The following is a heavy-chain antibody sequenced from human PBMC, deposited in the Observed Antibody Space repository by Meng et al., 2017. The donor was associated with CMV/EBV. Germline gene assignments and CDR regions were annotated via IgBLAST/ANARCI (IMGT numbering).Heavy chain of an antibody. V-gene: IGHV3-11*01. D-gene: IGHD6-6*01. J-gene: IGHJ5*02. Sequence: GESLKISCAASGFTFSDYYMSWIRQAPGKGLEWVSYISSSGSTIYYADSVKGRFTISRDNAKNSLYLQMNSLRAEDTAVYYCAKRTIAAARNWFDPWGQGTLVTVSS. CDR2: ISSSGSTI. CDR1: GFTFSDYY. CDR3: AKRTIAAARNWFDP.